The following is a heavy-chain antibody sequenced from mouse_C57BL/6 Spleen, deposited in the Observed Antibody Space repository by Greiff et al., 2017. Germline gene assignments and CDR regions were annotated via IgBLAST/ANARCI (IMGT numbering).Heavy chain of an antibody. CDR3: ARAHLGNYVAMDY. V-gene: IGHV1-53*01. D-gene: IGHD2-1*01. CDR1: GYTFTSYW. Sequence: LQESGTELVKPGASVKLSCKASGYTFTSYWMHWVKQRPGQGLEWIGNINPSNGGTNYNEKFKSKATLTVDKSSSTAYMQLSSLTSEDSAVYYCARAHLGNYVAMDYWGQGTSVTVSS. J-gene: IGHJ4*01. CDR2: INPSNGGT.